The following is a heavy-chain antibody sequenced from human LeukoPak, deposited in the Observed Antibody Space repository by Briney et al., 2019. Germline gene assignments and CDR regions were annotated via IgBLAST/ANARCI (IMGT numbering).Heavy chain of an antibody. CDR2: INWNGGST. CDR3: ARSRGFGESLDY. D-gene: IGHD3-10*01. Sequence: GGSLRLSCAASGFTFDDYGMSWVRQAPGKGLEWDSGINWNGGSTGYADSVKGRFTISRDNAKNSLYLQMNSLRAEDTALYHCARSRGFGESLDYWGQGTLVTVSS. V-gene: IGHV3-20*01. J-gene: IGHJ4*02. CDR1: GFTFDDYG.